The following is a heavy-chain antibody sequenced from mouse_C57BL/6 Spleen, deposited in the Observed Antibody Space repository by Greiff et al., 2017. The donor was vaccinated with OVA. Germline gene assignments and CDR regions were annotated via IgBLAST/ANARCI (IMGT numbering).Heavy chain of an antibody. CDR2: IRNKANGYTT. CDR3: ARYGPTGGMDY. D-gene: IGHD1-1*01. CDR1: GFTFTDYY. Sequence: EVMLVESGGGLVQPGGSLSLSCAASGFTFTDYYMSWVRQPPGKALEWLGFIRNKANGYTTEYSASVKGRFTISRDNSQSILYLQMNALRAEDSATYYCARYGPTGGMDYWGQGTSVTVSS. J-gene: IGHJ4*01. V-gene: IGHV7-3*01.